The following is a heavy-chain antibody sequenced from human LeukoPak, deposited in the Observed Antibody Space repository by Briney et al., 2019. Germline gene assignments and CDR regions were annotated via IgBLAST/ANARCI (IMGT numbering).Heavy chain of an antibody. J-gene: IGHJ4*02. CDR3: ARAYDGNGFYFGY. V-gene: IGHV4-61*08. D-gene: IGHD3-22*01. CDR1: GGSISSGGYY. CDR2: IFYSGST. Sequence: SETLSLTCTVSGGSISSGGYYWSWIRQHPGKGLEWIGYIFYSGSTNQNPSLKSRVTISVDTSKNQFSLKLTSVTAADTAVYFCARAYDGNGFYFGYWGQGTLVTVSS.